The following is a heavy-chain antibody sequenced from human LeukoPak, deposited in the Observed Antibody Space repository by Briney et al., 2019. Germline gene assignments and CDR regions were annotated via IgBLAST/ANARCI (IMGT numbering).Heavy chain of an antibody. CDR3: AGDRVYDYRNPRGFGY. V-gene: IGHV1-18*03. D-gene: IGHD4-11*01. J-gene: IGHJ4*02. CDR2: ISGYNGKT. CDR1: GYPFTSFG. Sequence: ASVKLSCKVSGYPFTSFGISWVRQAPGQGLEWMGWISGYNGKTNYAQNLQDRVTMTTDTPTSTAYMELGSRRSDDMAVYCCAGDRVYDYRNPRGFGYWGQGTRVTVSS.